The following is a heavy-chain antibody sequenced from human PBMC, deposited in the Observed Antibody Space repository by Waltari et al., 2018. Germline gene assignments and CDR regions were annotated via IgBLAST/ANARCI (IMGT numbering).Heavy chain of an antibody. D-gene: IGHD3-22*01. J-gene: IGHJ5*02. CDR1: GFTFSSYS. V-gene: IGHV3-48*01. Sequence: EVQLVESGGGLVQPGGSLRLSCAASGFTFSSYSMNWVRQAPGKGLEWVSYISSSSSTIYYADSVKGRFTISRDNAKNSLYLQMNSLRAADTAVYYCARDSSGYGGWFDPWGQGTLVTVSS. CDR3: ARDSSGYGGWFDP. CDR2: ISSSSSTI.